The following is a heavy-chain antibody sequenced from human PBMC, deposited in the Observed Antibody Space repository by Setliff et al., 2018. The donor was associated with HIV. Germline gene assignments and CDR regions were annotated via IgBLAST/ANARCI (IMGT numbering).Heavy chain of an antibody. Sequence: PSGTCLPSTVSGGSITSYYWNWIRHSPGKGLEWIGYIFDSGTTKYNPSVTSRVTISVDASKNQFFLQLIYVTAADTAVYYCARQGGYNSPLMVWGQGKLVTVSS. CDR3: ARQGGYNSPLMV. CDR1: GGSITSYY. V-gene: IGHV4-59*08. D-gene: IGHD3-10*01. J-gene: IGHJ4*02. CDR2: IFDSGTT.